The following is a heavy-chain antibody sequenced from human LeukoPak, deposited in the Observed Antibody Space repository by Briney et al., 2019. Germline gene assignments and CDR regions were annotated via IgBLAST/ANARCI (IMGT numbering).Heavy chain of an antibody. V-gene: IGHV3-30*18. D-gene: IGHD4-17*01. CDR3: AKNWGPYGDYEYFQH. J-gene: IGHJ1*01. CDR2: ISYDGSSK. CDR1: GFTFSSYG. Sequence: GGSLRLSCAASGFTFSSYGMHWVRQAPGKGPEWVAVISYDGSSKYYADSVKGRFTISRDNSKNTLYLQINSLRPEDTALYYCAKNWGPYGDYEYFQHWGQGSLVTVSS.